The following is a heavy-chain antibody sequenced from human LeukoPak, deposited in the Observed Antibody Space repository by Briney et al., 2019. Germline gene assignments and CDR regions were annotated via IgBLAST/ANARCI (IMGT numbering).Heavy chain of an antibody. D-gene: IGHD3-3*01. Sequence: SETLSLTCTVSGGSVSGYYWNWIRQPPGKGLEWIGFIHYSGLTVYSPSLQSRVTMSVDTSRNQFSLELRSVSAADTALYYCARDPPEDEWNSFDYWGQGTLVTVSS. J-gene: IGHJ4*02. CDR3: ARDPPEDEWNSFDY. CDR2: IHYSGLT. CDR1: GGSVSGYY. V-gene: IGHV4-59*02.